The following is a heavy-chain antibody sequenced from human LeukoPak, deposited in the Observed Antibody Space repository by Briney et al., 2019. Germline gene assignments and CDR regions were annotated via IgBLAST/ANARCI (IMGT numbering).Heavy chain of an antibody. CDR3: ARGPRGYSGYVNYYSYMDV. CDR2: IYYSGST. D-gene: IGHD5-12*01. J-gene: IGHJ6*03. V-gene: IGHV4-39*07. CDR1: GGSISSSSYY. Sequence: SETLSLTCNVSGGSISSSSYYWDWIRQPPGKGLEWIGRIYYSGSTYYNPSLKSRVTISVDTFKNQFSLKLTSVTAADTAVYYCARGPRGYSGYVNYYSYMDVWGKGTTVTISS.